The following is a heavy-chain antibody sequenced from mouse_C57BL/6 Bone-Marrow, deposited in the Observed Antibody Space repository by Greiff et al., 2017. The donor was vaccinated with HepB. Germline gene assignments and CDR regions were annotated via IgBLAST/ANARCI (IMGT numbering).Heavy chain of an antibody. CDR2: IHPNSGST. D-gene: IGHD1-1*01. V-gene: IGHV1-64*01. Sequence: QVQLQQPGAELVKPGASVKLSCKASGYTFTSYWMHWVKQRPGQGLEWIGMIHPNSGSTNYNEKFKSKATLTVDKSSSTAYMQLSSLTSEDSAVYYCAIYYGSSYGLFDYWGKGTTLTVSS. CDR3: AIYYGSSYGLFDY. J-gene: IGHJ2*01. CDR1: GYTFTSYW.